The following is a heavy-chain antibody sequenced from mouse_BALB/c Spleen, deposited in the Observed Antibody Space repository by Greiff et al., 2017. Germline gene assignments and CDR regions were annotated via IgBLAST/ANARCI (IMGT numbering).Heavy chain of an antibody. D-gene: IGHD2-14*01. CDR2: IYPGDGDT. J-gene: IGHJ1*01. CDR1: GYTFTSYW. CDR3: ARTGYYRYDGRYFDV. V-gene: IGHV1-87*01. Sequence: QVQLQQSGAELARPGASVKLSCKASGYTFTSYWMQWVKQRPGQGLEWIGAIYPGDGDTRYTQKFKGKATLTADKSSSTAYMQLSSLASEDSAVYYCARTGYYRYDGRYFDVWGAGTTVTVSS.